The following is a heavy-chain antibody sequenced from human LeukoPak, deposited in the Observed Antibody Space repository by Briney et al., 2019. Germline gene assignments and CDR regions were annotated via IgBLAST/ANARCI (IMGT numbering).Heavy chain of an antibody. Sequence: SETLSLTCTVSGGSINAYYWSWIRQPPGKGLEWIGYIDYSGSTNYNPSLKSRLTISVDTSNNQFSLKLRSVTAADTAVYYCARLRSLLWFGELNDWGQGTLVTVSS. CDR2: IDYSGST. CDR1: GGSINAYY. D-gene: IGHD3-10*01. J-gene: IGHJ4*02. V-gene: IGHV4-59*08. CDR3: ARLRSLLWFGELND.